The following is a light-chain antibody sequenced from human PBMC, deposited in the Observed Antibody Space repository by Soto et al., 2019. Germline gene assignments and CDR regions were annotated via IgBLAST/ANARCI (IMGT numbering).Light chain of an antibody. J-gene: IGKJ4*01. CDR3: RQYGRSLGFA. V-gene: IGKV3-20*01. CDR2: DTS. CDR1: QSVGNSF. Sequence: EFVLTQSPCTLSLSTGGRATLSCRASQSVGNSFVAWYQQKPGQPPRLLIYDTSKRATGIPDRFSGSVSGTDFTLTIRSLQSEDFAVYYCRQYGRSLGFAFGGGTKVDI.